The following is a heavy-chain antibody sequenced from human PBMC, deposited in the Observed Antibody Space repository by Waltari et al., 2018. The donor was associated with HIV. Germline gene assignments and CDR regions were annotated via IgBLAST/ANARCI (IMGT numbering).Heavy chain of an antibody. CDR2: IKQDGSEK. CDR3: ARDPGGADAFDF. CDR1: GFSFCTYW. D-gene: IGHD3-16*01. J-gene: IGHJ3*01. V-gene: IGHV3-7*01. Sequence: EVQLVESGGGLVQPGGSVRVSCAVLGFSFCTYWMSWVRQAPGKGLEWVANIKQDGSEKYYVDSVKGRFNISRDNAKNSLYLQMNSLRDEDTAVYYCARDPGGADAFDFWGQGTMVTVSS.